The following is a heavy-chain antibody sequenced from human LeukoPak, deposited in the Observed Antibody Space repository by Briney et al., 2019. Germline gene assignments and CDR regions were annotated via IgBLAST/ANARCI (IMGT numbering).Heavy chain of an antibody. CDR1: GFTFSSYW. V-gene: IGHV3-74*01. J-gene: IGHJ4*02. CDR3: ASRSKSHFDY. Sequence: GGSLRLSCAASGFTFSSYWMHWVRRAPGKGLVWVSRINSDGSSTNYADSVKGRFTISRDNAKNTLYLQMNSLRAEDTAVYYCASRSKSHFDYWGQGTLVTVSS. CDR2: INSDGSST.